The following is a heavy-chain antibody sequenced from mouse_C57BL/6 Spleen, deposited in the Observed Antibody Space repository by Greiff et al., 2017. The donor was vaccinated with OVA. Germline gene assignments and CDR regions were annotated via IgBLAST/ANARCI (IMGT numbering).Heavy chain of an antibody. V-gene: IGHV3-1*01. D-gene: IGHD2-5*01. Sequence: DVQLVESGPGMVKPSQSLSLTCTVTGYSITSGYDWHWIRHFPGNKLEWMGYISYSGSTNYNPSLKSRISITHDTSKNHFFLKLNSVTTEDTATYYCARFSSNSFAYWGQGTLVTVSA. CDR1: GYSITSGYD. CDR2: ISYSGST. J-gene: IGHJ3*01. CDR3: ARFSSNSFAY.